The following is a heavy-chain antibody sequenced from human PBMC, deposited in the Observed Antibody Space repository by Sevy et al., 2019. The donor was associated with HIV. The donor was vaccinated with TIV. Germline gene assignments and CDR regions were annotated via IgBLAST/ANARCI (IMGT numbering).Heavy chain of an antibody. D-gene: IGHD3-10*01. CDR3: ARATQGVITMGRGVINGYFDY. Sequence: GESLKISCAASGFTFSTYAMHWVRQAPGKGLEWVAVISYDGSNKYDADSVKGRFTISRDNSKNTLYLQMNSLRAEDTAVYYCARATQGVITMGRGVINGYFDYWGQGTLVTVSS. CDR1: GFTFSTYA. J-gene: IGHJ4*02. V-gene: IGHV3-30-3*01. CDR2: ISYDGSNK.